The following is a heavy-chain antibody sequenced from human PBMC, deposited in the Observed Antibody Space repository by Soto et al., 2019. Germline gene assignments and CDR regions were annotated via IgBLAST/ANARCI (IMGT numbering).Heavy chain of an antibody. CDR2: ISSSSTYI. J-gene: IGHJ4*02. Sequence: EVQLVESGGGLVKPGGSLRLSCAASGFTFSSHSMNWVRQAPGKGLEWVSSISSSSTYIYYADSVKGRFTISRDNAKNSLYLQTNSMRAEDTAVYYCASQPRDSSGYWYDFYYWGQGTLVTVSS. V-gene: IGHV3-21*01. CDR3: ASQPRDSSGYWYDFYY. CDR1: GFTFSSHS. D-gene: IGHD3-22*01.